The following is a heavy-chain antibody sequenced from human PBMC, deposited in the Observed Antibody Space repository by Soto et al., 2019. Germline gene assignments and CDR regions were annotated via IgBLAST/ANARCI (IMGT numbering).Heavy chain of an antibody. J-gene: IGHJ4*02. CDR2: IWYDGSNK. CDR3: ARDRSKGGSSSSNDFDD. D-gene: IGHD6-6*01. CDR1: GFTFSSYG. V-gene: IGHV3-33*01. Sequence: PGGSLRLSCAASGFTFSSYGMHWVRQAPGKGLEWVAVIWYDGSNKYYADSVKGRFTISRDNSKNTLYLQMNSLRAEDTAVYYCARDRSKGGSSSSNDFDDWGQGTLVTVSS.